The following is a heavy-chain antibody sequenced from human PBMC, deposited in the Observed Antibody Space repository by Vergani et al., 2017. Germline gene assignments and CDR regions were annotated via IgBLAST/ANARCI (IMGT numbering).Heavy chain of an antibody. D-gene: IGHD3-9*01. V-gene: IGHV1-18*01. CDR2: ISAYNGNT. CDR3: ARVRRHYYILTGYGDWCDP. CDR1: GYTFTSYG. J-gene: IGHJ5*02. Sequence: QVQLVQSGAEVKKPGASVKVSCKASGYTFTSYGISWVRQAPGQGLQWMGWISAYNGNTNYAQKLQGRVTMTTDTSTSTAYMELRSLRSDDTAVYYCARVRRHYYILTGYGDWCDPWGQGTLVTVSS.